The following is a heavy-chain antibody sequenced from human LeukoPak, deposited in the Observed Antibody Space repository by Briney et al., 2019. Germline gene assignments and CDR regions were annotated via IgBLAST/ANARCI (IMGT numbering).Heavy chain of an antibody. CDR2: INHRGST. CDR1: GGSFSGYY. D-gene: IGHD3-22*01. CDR3: ATSYYDSSGYYYFDY. V-gene: IGHV4-34*01. Sequence: SETLSLTCAVYGGSFSGYYWTWIRQPPGKGLEWIGEINHRGSTNYNPSLKSRVTISLDTSKNQFSLKLSSVTAADTAVYYCATSYYDSSGYYYFDYWGQGTLVTVSS. J-gene: IGHJ4*02.